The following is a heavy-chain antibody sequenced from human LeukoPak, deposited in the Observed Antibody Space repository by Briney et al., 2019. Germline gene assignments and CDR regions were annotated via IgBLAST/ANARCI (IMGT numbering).Heavy chain of an antibody. V-gene: IGHV1-2*02. Sequence: ASVKVSCKASGYTFTAYYIHWVRQALGQGLEWMGWINPNSGGTNYAQQFQGRVTMTSDTSITTVYMDLSRLGLDDTAVYYCARAFCSGANCLLGNYWGRGTLVTVSS. CDR2: INPNSGGT. CDR1: GYTFTAYY. CDR3: ARAFCSGANCLLGNY. D-gene: IGHD2-15*01. J-gene: IGHJ4*02.